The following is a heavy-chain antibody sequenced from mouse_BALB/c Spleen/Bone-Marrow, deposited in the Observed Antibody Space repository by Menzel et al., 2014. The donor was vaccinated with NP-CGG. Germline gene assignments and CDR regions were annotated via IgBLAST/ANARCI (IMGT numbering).Heavy chain of an antibody. D-gene: IGHD2-14*01. V-gene: IGHV14-3*02. Sequence: EVQLAESGAELVKPGASVKLSCTASGFNIKDTYLHWVKQRPEQGLDWIGRIDPAIFTKYDPKFQGKATITADTSSNTAYLHLSSLTSEDTAVYYCASYRYRWYFDVWGAGTTVTVSS. J-gene: IGHJ1*01. CDR3: ASYRYRWYFDV. CDR2: IDPAIFT. CDR1: GFNIKDTY.